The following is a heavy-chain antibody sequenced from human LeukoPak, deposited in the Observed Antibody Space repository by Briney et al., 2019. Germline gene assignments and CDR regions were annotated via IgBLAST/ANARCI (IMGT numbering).Heavy chain of an antibody. CDR3: ARVYGSGYDFRGAFDI. CDR2: IYYTGST. Sequence: SETLSLTCSVSAGSISTYYWTWVRQPPGKGLEWIGYIYYTGSTNYNPPLKSRVTISVDTSKNQFSLKLSSVTAADTAVYYCARVYGSGYDFRGAFDIWGQGTMVTVSS. D-gene: IGHD5-12*01. CDR1: AGSISTYY. V-gene: IGHV4-59*01. J-gene: IGHJ3*02.